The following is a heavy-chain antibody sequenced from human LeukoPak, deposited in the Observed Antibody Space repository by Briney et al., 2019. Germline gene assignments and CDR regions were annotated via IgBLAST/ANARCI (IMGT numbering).Heavy chain of an antibody. D-gene: IGHD6-13*01. Sequence: KPSETLSLTCAVYGGSFSGYYWSWIRQPPGKGLEWIGEINHSGSTYYNPSLKSRVTISVDRSKNQFSLKLSSVTAADTAVYYCARGPVAAAGTSSFDYWGQGTLVTVSS. V-gene: IGHV4-34*01. J-gene: IGHJ4*02. CDR2: INHSGST. CDR3: ARGPVAAAGTSSFDY. CDR1: GGSFSGYY.